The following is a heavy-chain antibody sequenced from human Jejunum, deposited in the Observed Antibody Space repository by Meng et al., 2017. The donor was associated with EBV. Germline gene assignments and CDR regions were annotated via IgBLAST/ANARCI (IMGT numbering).Heavy chain of an antibody. J-gene: IGHJ5*02. CDR3: AKLTRA. V-gene: IGHV3-23*04. CDR1: GFTFNSHT. CDR2: ITDSGGST. Sequence: EVLRVGSGGGLVQPGGSLRLSCAASGFTFNSHTMSWVRQAPGKGLEWVSAITDSGGSTYYTDSVKGRFTISRDNSKNTLYLQMNSLRAEDTAVYYCAKLTRAWGQGTLVTVSS.